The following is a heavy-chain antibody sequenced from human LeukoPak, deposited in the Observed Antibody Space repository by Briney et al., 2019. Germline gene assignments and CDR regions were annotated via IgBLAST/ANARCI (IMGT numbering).Heavy chain of an antibody. CDR3: ATLWSLVDAFDI. CDR1: GGSISSGDYY. CDR2: IYYSGST. Sequence: SQTLSLTCTVSGGSISSGDYYWSWIRQPPGKGLEWIGYIYYSGSTYYNPSLKSRVTISVDTSKNQFSLKLSSVTAADTAVYYCATLWSLVDAFDIWGQGTMVIVSS. V-gene: IGHV4-30-4*01. J-gene: IGHJ3*02. D-gene: IGHD2-21*01.